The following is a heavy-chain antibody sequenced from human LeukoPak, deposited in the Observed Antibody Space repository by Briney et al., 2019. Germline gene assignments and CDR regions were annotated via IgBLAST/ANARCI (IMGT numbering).Heavy chain of an antibody. CDR2: INPDGSTT. CDR3: VRVLSGSWDWFDP. D-gene: IGHD3-22*01. J-gene: IGHJ5*02. Sequence: GGSLRLSCAASGFTFSRYWIHWVRQAPGKGLEWVSRINPDGSTTTYADSVKGRFTISRDNAKNTVYLQMNSLRAEDTALYHCVRVLSGSWDWFDPWGQGTLVTVSS. V-gene: IGHV3-74*01. CDR1: GFTFSRYW.